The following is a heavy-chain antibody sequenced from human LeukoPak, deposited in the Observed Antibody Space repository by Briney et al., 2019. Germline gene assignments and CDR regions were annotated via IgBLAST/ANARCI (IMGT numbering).Heavy chain of an antibody. D-gene: IGHD3-3*01. CDR1: GGSISSGSYY. CDR3: ARLHGAKLRFLAYYFDY. V-gene: IGHV4-61*02. Sequence: SETLSLTCTVSGGSISSGSYYWSWIRQPAGKGLEWIGRIYTSGSTNYNPSLKSRVTMSVDTSKNQFSLKLSSVTAADTAVYYCARLHGAKLRFLAYYFDYWGQGTLVTVSS. J-gene: IGHJ4*02. CDR2: IYTSGST.